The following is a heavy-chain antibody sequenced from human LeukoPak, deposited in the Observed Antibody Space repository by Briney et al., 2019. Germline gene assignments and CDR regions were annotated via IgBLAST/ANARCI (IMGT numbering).Heavy chain of an antibody. D-gene: IGHD5-12*01. Sequence: GGSLRLYCAASGFTASSNYMSWVRQAPGKGLEWVSVIYSGGSTYYADSVKGRFTISRDNSKNTLYLQMNSLRAEDTAVYYCARKYSGYDPFDYWGQGTLVTVSS. CDR3: ARKYSGYDPFDY. CDR2: IYSGGST. V-gene: IGHV3-66*01. CDR1: GFTASSNY. J-gene: IGHJ4*02.